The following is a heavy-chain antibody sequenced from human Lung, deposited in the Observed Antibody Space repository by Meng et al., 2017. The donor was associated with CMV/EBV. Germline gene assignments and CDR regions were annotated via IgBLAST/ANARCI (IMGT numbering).Heavy chain of an antibody. CDR2: IFYTGNA. D-gene: IGHD3-10*01. CDR3: ARDSGGAPYPGMDA. J-gene: IGHJ6*02. CDR1: GGSIRSTDYY. V-gene: IGHV4-39*02. Sequence: SXTLSLXCTVSGGSIRSTDYYWGWIRQPPGKGLEWIGNIFYTGNAYRNPSLKSRVTISVDTSKNHFSLKMSSVTAADTGVYYCARDSGGAPYPGMDAWGLGTTVTVSS.